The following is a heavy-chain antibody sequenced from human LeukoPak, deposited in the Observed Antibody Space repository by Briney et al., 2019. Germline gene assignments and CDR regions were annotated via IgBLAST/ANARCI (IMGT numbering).Heavy chain of an antibody. CDR1: GFIFSDHY. CDR3: ASDYGGYYYGMDV. CDR2: NGNKAKSYTT. Sequence: GGSLRLSCAASGFIFSDHYMDWVRQAPGKGLEWVGSNGNKAKSYTTEYAASVKGRFIMWRDDSKNSLYLQINSLKTDDTAVYYCASDYGGYYYGMDVWGQGTTVTVSS. J-gene: IGHJ6*02. D-gene: IGHD3-10*01. V-gene: IGHV3-72*01.